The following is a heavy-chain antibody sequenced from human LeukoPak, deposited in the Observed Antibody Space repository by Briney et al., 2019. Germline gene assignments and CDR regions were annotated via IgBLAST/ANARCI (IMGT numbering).Heavy chain of an antibody. D-gene: IGHD4-23*01. CDR2: IIPIFGTA. CDR1: GGTFSSYA. CDR3: ARDPAWDGGNVSDY. V-gene: IGHV1-69*13. J-gene: IGHJ4*02. Sequence: ASVKVPCKASGGTFSSYAISWVRQAPGQGLEWMGGIIPIFGTANYAQKFQGRVTITADESTSTAYMELSSLRSEDTAVYYCARDPAWDGGNVSDYWGQGTLVTVSS.